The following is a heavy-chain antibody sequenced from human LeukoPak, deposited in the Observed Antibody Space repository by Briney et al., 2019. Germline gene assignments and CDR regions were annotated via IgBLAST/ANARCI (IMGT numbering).Heavy chain of an antibody. D-gene: IGHD3-10*01. Sequence: KPGGSLRLSCAASGFAFSSYAMSWVRQPPGKGLEWVSVISRRDDYTYYADSVKGRFTISRDNSKNTLYLQMNTLRAEDTAVYYCANDYRSGRFHDFWGQGTLVTVSS. CDR1: GFAFSSYA. J-gene: IGHJ4*02. CDR3: ANDYRSGRFHDF. CDR2: ISRRDDYT. V-gene: IGHV3-23*01.